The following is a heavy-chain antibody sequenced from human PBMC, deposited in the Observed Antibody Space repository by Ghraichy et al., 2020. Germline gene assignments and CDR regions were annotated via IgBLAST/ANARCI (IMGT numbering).Heavy chain of an antibody. J-gene: IGHJ4*02. CDR3: ARRPSVGAREPHFDY. CDR1: GGTFSSYA. V-gene: IGHV1-69*13. Sequence: SVKVSCKASGGTFSSYAISWVRQAPGQGLEWMGGIIPIFGTANYAQKFQGRVTITADESTSTAYMELSSLRSEDTAVYYCARRPSVGAREPHFDYWGQGTLVTVSS. D-gene: IGHD1-26*01. CDR2: IIPIFGTA.